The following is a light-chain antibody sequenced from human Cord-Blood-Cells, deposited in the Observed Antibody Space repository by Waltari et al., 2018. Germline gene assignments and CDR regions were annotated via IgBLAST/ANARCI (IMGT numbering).Light chain of an antibody. CDR3: QQLNSYPLT. J-gene: IGKJ4*01. V-gene: IGKV1-9*01. CDR1: QCISSY. CDR2: AAS. Sequence: DIQLTQSPSFLSASVGDRVPITCRASQCISSYLAWYQQKPGKAPKLLTYAASTMQSGVPSRFSGRGSGTEFTLTISSLQPEDFATYYCQQLNSYPLTFGGGTKVEIK.